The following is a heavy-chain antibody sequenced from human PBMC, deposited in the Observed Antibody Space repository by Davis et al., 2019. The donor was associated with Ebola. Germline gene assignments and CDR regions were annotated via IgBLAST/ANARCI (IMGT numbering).Heavy chain of an antibody. J-gene: IGHJ5*02. CDR3: ARSRGITWFDP. D-gene: IGHD1-14*01. Sequence: SQTLSLTCTLSAGSTSSGGYYWSWIRQHPGKGLEWIGYIYYSGSTYYNPSFKSRVTISVDTSKNQFSLKLSSVTAADTAVYYCARSRGITWFDPWGQGTLVTVSS. V-gene: IGHV4-31*03. CDR2: IYYSGST. CDR1: AGSTSSGGYY.